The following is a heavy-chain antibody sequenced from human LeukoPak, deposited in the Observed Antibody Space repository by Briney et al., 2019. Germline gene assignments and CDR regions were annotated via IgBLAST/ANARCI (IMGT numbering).Heavy chain of an antibody. V-gene: IGHV1-46*01. CDR1: GYTFTSYY. CDR2: INPSGGST. CDR3: ARAGFGELYVLLYDY. Sequence: ASVKVSCKASGYTFTSYYMHWVRQAPGQGLEWMGIINPSGGSTSYAQKFQGRVTMTRDMSTSTVYMELSSLRSEDTAVYYCARAGFGELYVLLYDYWGQGTLVTVSS. D-gene: IGHD3-10*01. J-gene: IGHJ4*02.